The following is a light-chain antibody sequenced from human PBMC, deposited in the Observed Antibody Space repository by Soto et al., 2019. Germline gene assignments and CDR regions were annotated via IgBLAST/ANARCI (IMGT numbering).Light chain of an antibody. J-gene: IGKJ5*01. CDR3: QQSFSTPIT. CDR2: SAS. Sequence: DIQVTQSPSSLSASVGDRVTITCRAGQTVTDYLNWYQHKPGKAPKLLIYSASTLQSGVPSRFSGSGSGTDFTLTITSLQPEDFATYYCQQSFSTPITFGQGTRLEIK. CDR1: QTVTDY. V-gene: IGKV1-39*01.